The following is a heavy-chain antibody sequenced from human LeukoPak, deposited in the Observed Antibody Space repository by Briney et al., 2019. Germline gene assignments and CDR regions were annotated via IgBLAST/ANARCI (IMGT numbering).Heavy chain of an antibody. CDR3: ARVHATGYFSLDPGY. Sequence: GASVKVSCKSSGFTFNDHYIHWVRQAPGQGLDWMGWINPNTGGTKYAQKFQGRVTMTRDTSIGTAYMELSTVTSDDTAVYFCARVHATGYFSLDPGYWGQGTLVTVSS. CDR1: GFTFNDHY. J-gene: IGHJ4*02. D-gene: IGHD3-9*01. CDR2: INPNTGGT. V-gene: IGHV1-2*02.